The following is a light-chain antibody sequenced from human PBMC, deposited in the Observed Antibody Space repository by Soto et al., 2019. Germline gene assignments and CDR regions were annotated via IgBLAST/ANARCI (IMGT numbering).Light chain of an antibody. Sequence: DIQMTQSPSSLSASVGDRVTITCQASQDISNYLNWYQQKPGKAPKLLIYDASTWETGVPSRFSGSGSGTEFTFTISSLQPEDIATYYCQQYDNLPLTFGGGTKVEIK. CDR3: QQYDNLPLT. J-gene: IGKJ4*01. CDR2: DAS. CDR1: QDISNY. V-gene: IGKV1-33*01.